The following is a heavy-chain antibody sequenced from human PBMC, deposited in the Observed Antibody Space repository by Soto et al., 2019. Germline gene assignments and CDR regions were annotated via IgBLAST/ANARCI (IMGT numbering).Heavy chain of an antibody. V-gene: IGHV3-23*01. Sequence: EVQLLESGGGLVQPGGSLRLSCAASGFTFSSYAMSWVRQAPGKGLEWVSAISGSGGSTYYADSVKGRFTISRDNSKNTLYLQINSLRAEDTAVYYCAKDIRIVGATTDDYWGQGTLVTVSS. J-gene: IGHJ4*02. CDR3: AKDIRIVGATTDDY. D-gene: IGHD1-26*01. CDR1: GFTFSSYA. CDR2: ISGSGGST.